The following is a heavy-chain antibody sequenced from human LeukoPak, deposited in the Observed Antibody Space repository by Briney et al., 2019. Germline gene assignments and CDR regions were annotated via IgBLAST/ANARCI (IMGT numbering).Heavy chain of an antibody. J-gene: IGHJ4*02. Sequence: GGSLRLSCAASGFTFSNYEMKWVRQAPGKGLEWLSYISSSGSTIDYADSVKGRFTISRDNAKNSLYLQMSSLRAEDTAVYYCAGIIAVAGFNYWGQGVLVTVSS. D-gene: IGHD6-19*01. CDR2: ISSSGSTI. CDR1: GFTFSNYE. V-gene: IGHV3-48*03. CDR3: AGIIAVAGFNY.